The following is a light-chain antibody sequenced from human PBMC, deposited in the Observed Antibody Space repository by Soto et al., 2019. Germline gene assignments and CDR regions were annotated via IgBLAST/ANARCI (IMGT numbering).Light chain of an antibody. J-gene: IGKJ5*01. CDR2: DAS. CDR3: QQYEDLPIT. V-gene: IGKV1-33*01. Sequence: DIQMTQSPSSLSASVGDRVTISCQASHDISDYLNWYQQKPGKAPKVLIFDASKLETGVPSRFSGSGSGTDFTFTITSLKPEDIETYYCQQYEDLPITFGQGTRLEIK. CDR1: HDISDY.